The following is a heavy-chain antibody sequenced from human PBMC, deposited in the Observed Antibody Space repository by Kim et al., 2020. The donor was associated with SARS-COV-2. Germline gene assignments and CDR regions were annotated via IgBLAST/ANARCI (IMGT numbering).Heavy chain of an antibody. CDR3: ARAGAWEWELPAFDY. Sequence: QKLQGRVTMTTDTSTSTAYMELRSLRSDDTAVYYCARAGAWEWELPAFDYWGQGTLVTVSS. V-gene: IGHV1-18*01. J-gene: IGHJ4*02. D-gene: IGHD1-26*01.